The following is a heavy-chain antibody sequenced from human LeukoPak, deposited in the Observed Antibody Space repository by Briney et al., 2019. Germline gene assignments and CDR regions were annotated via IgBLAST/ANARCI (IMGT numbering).Heavy chain of an antibody. CDR3: ARVNLAVAHRWIDY. V-gene: IGHV1-2*06. CDR2: INPNSGGT. Sequence: GASVKVSCKASGYTFTSYDINWVRQATGQGLEWMGRINPNSGGTNYAQKFQGRVTMTRDTSISTAYMELSRLRSDDTAVYYCARVNLAVAHRWIDYWGQGTLVTVSS. J-gene: IGHJ4*02. D-gene: IGHD6-19*01. CDR1: GYTFTSYD.